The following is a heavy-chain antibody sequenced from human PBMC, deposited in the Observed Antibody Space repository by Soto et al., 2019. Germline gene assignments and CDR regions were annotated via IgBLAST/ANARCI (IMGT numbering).Heavy chain of an antibody. CDR3: AKDHGSGSYPY. CDR2: INQDGFGK. D-gene: IGHD1-26*01. J-gene: IGHJ4*02. Sequence: EVQLVESGGGLVQPGGSLRLSCVISGSTLSSHWMTWVRQAPGKGLELVASINQDGFGKHYLDSVKGRFTISRDTAKSSLYLQMDSLRVEDTAVYYCAKDHGSGSYPYWGQGTLVTVS. V-gene: IGHV3-7*05. CDR1: GSTLSSHW.